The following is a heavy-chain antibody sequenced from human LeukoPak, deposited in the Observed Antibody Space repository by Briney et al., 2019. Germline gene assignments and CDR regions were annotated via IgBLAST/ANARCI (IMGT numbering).Heavy chain of an antibody. CDR1: GGSFSGYY. Sequence: PSETLSLTCAVHGGSFSGYYWRWIRQPPGKGLEWSGEIDHSGSTNYNPSLKSRITISVDTSKNQFSLKLSSVTAADTAVYYCARGGIAAAGLPRGHWGQGTLVTVSS. CDR2: IDHSGST. V-gene: IGHV4-34*01. CDR3: ARGGIAAAGLPRGH. D-gene: IGHD6-13*01. J-gene: IGHJ4*02.